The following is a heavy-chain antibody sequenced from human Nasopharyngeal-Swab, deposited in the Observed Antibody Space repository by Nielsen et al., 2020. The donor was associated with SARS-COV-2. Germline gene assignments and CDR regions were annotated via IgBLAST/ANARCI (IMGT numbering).Heavy chain of an antibody. V-gene: IGHV1-46*01. CDR3: ARDVETAPIAAAGSDAFDI. J-gene: IGHJ3*02. CDR2: INPSGGST. Sequence: WVRQAPGKGLEWMGIINPSGGSTSYAQKFQGRVTMTRDTSTSTVYMELSSLRSGDTAVYYCARDVETAPIAAAGSDAFDIWGQGTMVTVSS. D-gene: IGHD6-13*01.